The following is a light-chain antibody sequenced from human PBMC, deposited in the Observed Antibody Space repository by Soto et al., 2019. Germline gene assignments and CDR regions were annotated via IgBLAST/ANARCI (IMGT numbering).Light chain of an antibody. Sequence: DIQMTQSPSSLSASVGDRVTITCQASQDISNFLNWYQQKPGKAPKLLIFDASNLETGVPSRFRGSGSVTHFTFTISSLQPEDIATYYCQQYDNPPLTFGGGTKVKIK. J-gene: IGKJ4*01. V-gene: IGKV1-33*01. CDR2: DAS. CDR3: QQYDNPPLT. CDR1: QDISNF.